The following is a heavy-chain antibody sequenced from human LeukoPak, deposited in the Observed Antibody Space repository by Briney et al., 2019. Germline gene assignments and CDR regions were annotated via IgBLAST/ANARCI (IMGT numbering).Heavy chain of an antibody. CDR3: ARGGYAYYDILTGYLSPTPLDY. D-gene: IGHD3-9*01. V-gene: IGHV4-4*07. CDR2: IYTSGST. Sequence: KSSETLSLTCTVSGGSISSYYWSWMRQPAGKGLEWIGRIYTSGSTNYNPSLKSRVTISVDTSKNQFSLKLSSVTAADTAVYYCARGGYAYYDILTGYLSPTPLDYWGQGTLVTVSS. CDR1: GGSISSYY. J-gene: IGHJ4*02.